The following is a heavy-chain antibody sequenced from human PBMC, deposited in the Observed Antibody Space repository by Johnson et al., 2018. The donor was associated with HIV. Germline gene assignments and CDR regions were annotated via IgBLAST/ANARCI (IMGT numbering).Heavy chain of an antibody. CDR2: LYTGGST. CDR1: GFSVSTNY. J-gene: IGHJ3*02. D-gene: IGHD3-10*01. Sequence: VQLVESGGDLVQPGGSLRLSCAASGFSVSTNYMYWVRQAPGKGLEWVSVLYTGGSTFYAASVKGRFTISKDNSKNTLYRQMNSLRAEDTAVYYCARVDGSGSLGAFDIWGQGTMVTVSS. CDR3: ARVDGSGSLGAFDI. V-gene: IGHV3-66*02.